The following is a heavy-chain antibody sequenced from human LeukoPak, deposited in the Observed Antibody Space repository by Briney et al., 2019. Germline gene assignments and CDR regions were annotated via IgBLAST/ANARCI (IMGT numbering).Heavy chain of an antibody. J-gene: IGHJ4*02. CDR2: IYYSGTP. CDR3: ARHSAVAGTGD. CDR1: GGSLSSSSYY. V-gene: IGHV4-39*01. D-gene: IGHD6-19*01. Sequence: SETLSLTCTVPGGSLSSSSYYWGSIRQPPGKGLGWMGSIYYSGTPYYSPSLKRRVTITADTSKIQFSLKLSSVTAADTAVYYCARHSAVAGTGDWGQGTLVTVSS.